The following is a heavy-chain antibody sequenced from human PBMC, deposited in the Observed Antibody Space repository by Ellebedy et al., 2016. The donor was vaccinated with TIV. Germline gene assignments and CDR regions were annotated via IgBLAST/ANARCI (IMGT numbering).Heavy chain of an antibody. CDR1: EFTFSDYH. J-gene: IGHJ4*02. V-gene: IGHV3-11*06. CDR2: ISSSSSST. Sequence: GESLKISCAASEFTFSDYHMSWIRQAPGKGLEWVSYISSSSSSTNYADSVKGRFTVSRDDAKNSLYLHMNSLKAEDTAVYYCVRTGRPWFDYWGQGTLVTVSS. CDR3: VRTGRPWFDY. D-gene: IGHD2-8*02.